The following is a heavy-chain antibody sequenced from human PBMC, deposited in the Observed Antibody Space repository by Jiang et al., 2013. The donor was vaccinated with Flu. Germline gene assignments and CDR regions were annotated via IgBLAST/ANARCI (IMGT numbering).Heavy chain of an antibody. V-gene: IGHV1-58*01. D-gene: IGHD2/OR15-2a*01. J-gene: IGHJ4*02. CDR3: ARSGVNLATTTFNY. Sequence: GAEVKKPGTSVRVSCKASEFTFSSSAVQWVRQARGQRPEWIGWIVVGSGNTNYAQKFQERVTLTRDMSTSTAYMELSSLRSDDTAVYYCARSGVNLATTTFNYWGQGT. CDR2: IVVGSGNT. CDR1: EFTFSSSA.